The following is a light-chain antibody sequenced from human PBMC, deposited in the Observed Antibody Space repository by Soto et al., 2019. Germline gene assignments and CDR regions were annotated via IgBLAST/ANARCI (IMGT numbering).Light chain of an antibody. Sequence: DIQMAQTPSTLSASVGDRVTITCRASQSISSWLAWYQQKPGKAPKLLLYDASSLESGVPSRFSVSGSGTEFTLTISSLHPDDFATYYCQQYNSYSPWTFGHGTKVEI. CDR2: DAS. J-gene: IGKJ1*01. CDR3: QQYNSYSPWT. V-gene: IGKV1-5*01. CDR1: QSISSW.